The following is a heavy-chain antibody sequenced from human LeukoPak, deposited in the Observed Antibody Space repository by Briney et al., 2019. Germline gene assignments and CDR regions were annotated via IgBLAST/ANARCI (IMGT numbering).Heavy chain of an antibody. CDR2: ISYDGSKK. J-gene: IGHJ2*01. D-gene: IGHD5/OR15-5a*01. Sequence: PGGSLRLSCVASGFTFSSYGMHWVRQAPGKGLEWVALISYDGSKKYYADSVKGRFTISRDNSKNTLYLQMNSLSDEDTAVYYCARGAPSTAYFDVWGRGTLVTVSS. V-gene: IGHV3-30*03. CDR3: ARGAPSTAYFDV. CDR1: GFTFSSYG.